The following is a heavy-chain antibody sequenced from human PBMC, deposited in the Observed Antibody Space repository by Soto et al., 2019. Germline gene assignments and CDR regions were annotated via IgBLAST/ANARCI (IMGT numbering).Heavy chain of an antibody. D-gene: IGHD6-13*01. CDR2: INHRGSA. V-gene: IGHV4-4*02. J-gene: IGHJ4*02. CDR3: ARYNAASGTYYFDY. CDR1: GASVSSTYW. Sequence: QVELQESGPGLVKPSGTLSLTCAVSGASVSSTYWWSWVRQPPGKGPEWIGEINHRGSANYNPSLKSRVTMSLDIAMSPFSLRLTSVTAADTAVYFCARYNAASGTYYFDYWGRGALVTVSS.